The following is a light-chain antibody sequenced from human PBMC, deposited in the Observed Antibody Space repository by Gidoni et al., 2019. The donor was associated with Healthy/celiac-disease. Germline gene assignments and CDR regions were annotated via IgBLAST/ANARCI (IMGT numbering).Light chain of an antibody. CDR1: QSINTN. CDR3: QQYDVWPPEA. J-gene: IGKJ2*01. CDR2: NTS. V-gene: IGKV3-15*01. Sequence: EIVMTQSPATLSVSPGERATLSCRASQSINTNLAWYQQKPGQPPRLFVYNTSTRATGIPARFSGSGSGTEFTLTISSLQSEDFAVYYCQQYDVWPPEAFGQGTKLEIK.